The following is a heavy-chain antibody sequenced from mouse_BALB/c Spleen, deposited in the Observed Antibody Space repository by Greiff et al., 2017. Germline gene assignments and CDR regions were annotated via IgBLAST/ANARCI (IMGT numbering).Heavy chain of an antibody. D-gene: IGHD1-1*01. CDR2: ISSGGST. CDR1: GFTFSSYA. J-gene: IGHJ4*01. CDR3: AIDPDYYGSSIDYAMDY. Sequence: EVQGVESGGGLVKPGGSLKLSCAASGFTFSSYAMSWVRQTPEKRLEWVASISSGGSTYYPDSVKGRFTISRDNARNILYLQMSSLRSEDTAMYYCAIDPDYYGSSIDYAMDYWGQGTSVTVSS. V-gene: IGHV5-6-5*01.